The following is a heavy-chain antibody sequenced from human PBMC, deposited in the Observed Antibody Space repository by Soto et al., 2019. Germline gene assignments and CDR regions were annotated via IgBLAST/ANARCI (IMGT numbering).Heavy chain of an antibody. CDR1: GFSFSGNW. CDR3: ARLRSGWSIDY. D-gene: IGHD6-19*01. V-gene: IGHV3-7*03. J-gene: IGHJ4*02. CDR2: VNEDGSEK. Sequence: PGGSLRLSCAASGFSFSGNWMTWVRQAPGKGLEWVANVNEDGSEKNYVASVKGRFTISRDNAKNSLYLQVNSLTAADTAVYYCARLRSGWSIDYWGQGALVTVSS.